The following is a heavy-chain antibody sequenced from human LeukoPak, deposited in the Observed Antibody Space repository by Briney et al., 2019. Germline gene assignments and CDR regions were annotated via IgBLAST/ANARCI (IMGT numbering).Heavy chain of an antibody. V-gene: IGHV3-53*05. CDR2: IYSGSST. CDR3: AREAHYYGSGSYSPAFDY. D-gene: IGHD3-10*01. Sequence: PGGSLRLSCAASGFTVGTNYMSWVRQAPGKGLEWVSLIYSGSSTYYANSVKGRFTISRDNSKNTVYLQMNSLRAEDTAVYYCAREAHYYGSGSYSPAFDYWGQGTLVTVSS. CDR1: GFTVGTNY. J-gene: IGHJ4*02.